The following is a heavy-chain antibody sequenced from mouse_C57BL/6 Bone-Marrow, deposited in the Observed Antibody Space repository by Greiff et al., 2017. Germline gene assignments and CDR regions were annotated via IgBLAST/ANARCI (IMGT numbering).Heavy chain of an antibody. CDR1: GYAFSSSW. Sequence: QVQLQQSGPELVKPGASVKISCKASGYAFSSSWMNWVKQRPGKGLEWIGRIYPGDGDTNYNGKFKGKATLTADKSSSTAYMQLSSLTSEDSAVXYGARTTTAVEAWLANGGQGTLVTVSA. CDR3: ARTTTAVEAWLAN. J-gene: IGHJ3*01. D-gene: IGHD1-1*01. CDR2: IYPGDGDT. V-gene: IGHV1-82*01.